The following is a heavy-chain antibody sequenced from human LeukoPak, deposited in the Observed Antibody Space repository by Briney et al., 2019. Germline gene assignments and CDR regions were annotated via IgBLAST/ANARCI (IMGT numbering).Heavy chain of an antibody. CDR3: ARGGGGGYCNSISCYPFDY. CDR2: ISSTGTTI. CDR1: GFTFSAYY. J-gene: IGHJ4*02. Sequence: GGSLRLSCAASGFTFSAYYMNWIRQAPGKGLEWVSYISSTGTTIYYADSVKGRFTISRDNAKSSLYLQMNSLRAEDTAVYYCARGGGGGYCNSISCYPFDYWGQGILVTVSS. V-gene: IGHV3-11*04. D-gene: IGHD2-2*01.